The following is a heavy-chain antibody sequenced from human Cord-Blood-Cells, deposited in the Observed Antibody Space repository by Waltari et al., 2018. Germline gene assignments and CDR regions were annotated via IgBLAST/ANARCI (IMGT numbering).Heavy chain of an antibody. D-gene: IGHD3-10*01. J-gene: IGHJ5*02. V-gene: IGHV1-69*04. Sequence: QVQLVQSGAEVKKPGSSVKVSCKASGGTFSSYAISWVRQAPGQGLEWMGGIIPILGIANYAQKFQGRVTITADDSTSTAYMELSSLRSEDTAVYYCARDRDGSGSYPFDPWGQGTLVTVSS. CDR1: GGTFSSYA. CDR3: ARDRDGSGSYPFDP. CDR2: IIPILGIA.